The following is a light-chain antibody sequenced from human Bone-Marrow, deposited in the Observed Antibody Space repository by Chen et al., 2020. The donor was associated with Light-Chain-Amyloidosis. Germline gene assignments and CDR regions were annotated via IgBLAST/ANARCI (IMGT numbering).Light chain of an antibody. CDR3: QVWDRSSDRPV. CDR2: DDS. CDR1: NIGSTS. J-gene: IGLJ3*02. V-gene: IGLV3-21*02. Sequence: SYVLTPQSSVSAAAGQTATIACGGNNIGSTSVHWYQQTPGQAPLLVVYDDSDRPSGIPERLSGSNSGNTATLTISRVEAGDEADYYCQVWDRSSDRPVFGGGTKLTVL.